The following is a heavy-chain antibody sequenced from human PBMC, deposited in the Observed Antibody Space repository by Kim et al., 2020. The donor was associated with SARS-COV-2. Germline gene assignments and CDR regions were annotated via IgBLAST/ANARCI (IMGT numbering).Heavy chain of an antibody. J-gene: IGHJ4*02. Sequence: YKPYIRRRVTVSVDPSKNQFSLKLSSVTAADTAVYYCARALRVRGVIIDYWGQGTLVTVSS. V-gene: IGHV4-34*01. D-gene: IGHD3-10*01. CDR3: ARALRVRGVIIDY.